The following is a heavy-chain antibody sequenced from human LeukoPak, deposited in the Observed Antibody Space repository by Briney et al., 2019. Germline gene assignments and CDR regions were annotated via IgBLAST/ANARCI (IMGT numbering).Heavy chain of an antibody. V-gene: IGHV3-53*01. CDR2: IYSGGST. D-gene: IGHD3-22*01. CDR1: GFTVSSNY. J-gene: IGHJ4*02. Sequence: GGSLRLSCAASGFTVSSNYMSWVRQAPGKGLEWVSVIYSGGSTYYADSVKGRFTISRDNSKNTLYLQMNSLRAEDTAVYYCARHPNYYDSSGYYPDFDYWGQGTLVAVSS. CDR3: ARHPNYYDSSGYYPDFDY.